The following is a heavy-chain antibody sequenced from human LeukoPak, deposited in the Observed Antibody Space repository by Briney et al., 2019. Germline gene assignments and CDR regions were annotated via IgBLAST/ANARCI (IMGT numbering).Heavy chain of an antibody. Sequence: GGSLRLSRAASGFTFSSYAMHWVRQAPGKGLEWVAVISYDGSNKYYADSVKGRFTISRDNSKNTLYLQMNSLRAEDTAVYYCARNSDIVVVPAAIARWGQGTLVTVSS. CDR3: ARNSDIVVVPAAIAR. CDR1: GFTFSSYA. J-gene: IGHJ4*02. CDR2: ISYDGSNK. D-gene: IGHD2-2*01. V-gene: IGHV3-30-3*01.